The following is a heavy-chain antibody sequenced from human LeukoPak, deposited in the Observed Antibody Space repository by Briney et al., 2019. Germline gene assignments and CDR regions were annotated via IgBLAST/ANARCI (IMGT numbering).Heavy chain of an antibody. CDR3: AKNGDRGAYCTGGTCYPYFYYYMDV. CDR2: ISWNSGSI. CDR1: GFTFDDYA. Sequence: GGSLRLSCAASGFTFDDYAMHWFRQAPGKGLEWVSAISWNSGSINYADSVKGRFTISRDNAKTSLYLQMNSLGAEDTAIYYCAKNGDRGAYCTGGTCYPYFYYYMDVWGKGTTVTI. D-gene: IGHD2-15*01. J-gene: IGHJ6*03. V-gene: IGHV3-9*01.